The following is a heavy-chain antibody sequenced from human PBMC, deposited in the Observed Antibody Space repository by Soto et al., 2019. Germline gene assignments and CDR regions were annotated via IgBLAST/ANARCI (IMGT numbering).Heavy chain of an antibody. V-gene: IGHV3-48*03. D-gene: IGHD1-1*01. CDR1: GLTFSTDE. CDR2: ISYTSTTI. Sequence: EVPLVASGGGLVPPGGSLRLSCAVSGLTFSTDEMNWVRQAPGKGLEWLAYISYTSTTIKYADSVKGRFAVSRDNAKKSLSLQMNNLSVEDTAVYYCVREGGSLAFDSWGQGTLVTVSS. CDR3: VREGGSLAFDS. J-gene: IGHJ4*02.